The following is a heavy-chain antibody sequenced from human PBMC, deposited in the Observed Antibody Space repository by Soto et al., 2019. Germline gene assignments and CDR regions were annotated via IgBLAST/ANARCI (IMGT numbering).Heavy chain of an antibody. J-gene: IGHJ6*02. CDR2: MNPNSGNT. D-gene: IGHD2-15*01. CDR3: ARVRGLGGYCSGGSCYYYYYGMDV. Sequence: QVQLVQSGAEVKKPGASVKVSCKASGYTFTSYDINWVRQATGQGLEWIGWMNPNSGNTGYAQKFQGRVTMTRNTSISTAYMELSSLRSEDTAVYYCARVRGLGGYCSGGSCYYYYYGMDVWGQGTTVTVSS. V-gene: IGHV1-8*01. CDR1: GYTFTSYD.